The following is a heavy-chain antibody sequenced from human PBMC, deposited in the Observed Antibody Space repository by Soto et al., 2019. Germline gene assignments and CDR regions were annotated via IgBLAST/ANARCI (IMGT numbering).Heavy chain of an antibody. CDR2: FIPIFVSA. CDR1: GGTVSSYA. CDR3: ARDLSSDSTGFRGCDL. D-gene: IGHD3-22*01. J-gene: IGHJ4*02. V-gene: IGHV1-69*01. Sequence: QVHLVQSGAEVKKPGSSVKVSCKASGGTVSSYAITWVRQAPGKGLEWMGVFIPIFVSAHYAQKFQGRVTITADEATSTAYMELSGLRSEDTAIYYCARDLSSDSTGFRGCDLWGQGTLVTVSS.